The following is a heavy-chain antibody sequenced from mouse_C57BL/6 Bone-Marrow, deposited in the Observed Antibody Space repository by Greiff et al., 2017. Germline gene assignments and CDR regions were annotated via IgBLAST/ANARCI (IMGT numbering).Heavy chain of an antibody. V-gene: IGHV1-74*01. Sequence: QVQLQQPGAELVKPGASVKVSCEASGYTFTSYWMHWVKQRPGQGLEWIGRIHPSDSDTNYNQKFKGNATLTVDKSSSTAYMQLSSLTSEDSAVYYWAILTCYSNYEGTHYYAIDYWGQGTSLTVSS. J-gene: IGHJ4*01. D-gene: IGHD2-5*01. CDR1: GYTFTSYW. CDR3: AILTCYSNYEGTHYYAIDY. CDR2: IHPSDSDT.